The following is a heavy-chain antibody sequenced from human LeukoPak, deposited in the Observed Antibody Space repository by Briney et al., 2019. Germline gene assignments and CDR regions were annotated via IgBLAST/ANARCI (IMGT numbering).Heavy chain of an antibody. CDR1: GGSISSYY. D-gene: IGHD3-22*01. CDR3: ARQRGNYYDSSGYPPFDY. V-gene: IGHV4-59*01. CDR2: IYYSGST. J-gene: IGHJ4*02. Sequence: SEPLSLTCTVSGGSISSYYWSWIRQPPGKGLEWIGYIYYSGSTNYNPSLKSRVTISVDTSKNQFSLKLSSVTAADTAVYYCARQRGNYYDSSGYPPFDYWGQGTLVTVSS.